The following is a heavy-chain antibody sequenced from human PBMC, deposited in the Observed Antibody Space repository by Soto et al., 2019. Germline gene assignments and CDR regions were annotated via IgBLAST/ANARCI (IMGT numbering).Heavy chain of an antibody. CDR3: ARVSGGWPPSSYYYGMDV. J-gene: IGHJ6*02. Sequence: PGGSLRLSCAASGFTFSSYGMHWVRQAPGKGLEWVAVIWYDGSNKYYADSVKGRFTISRDNSKNTLYLQMNSLRAEDTAVYYCARVSGGWPPSSYYYGMDVWGQGTTVTVSS. CDR1: GFTFSSYG. CDR2: IWYDGSNK. V-gene: IGHV3-33*01. D-gene: IGHD6-19*01.